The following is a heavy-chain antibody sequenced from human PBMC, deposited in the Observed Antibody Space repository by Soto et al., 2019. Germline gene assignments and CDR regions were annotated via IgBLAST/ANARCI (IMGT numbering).Heavy chain of an antibody. D-gene: IGHD2-2*01. V-gene: IGHV3-11*06. J-gene: IGHJ5*02. CDR1: GFTFSDYY. Sequence: PGGSLRLSCAASGFTFSDYYMSWIRQAPGKGLEWVSYISSGSIYTYYADSVKGRFTISRDNAKNSLYLQMNSLRAEDTAVYYCASWDIVVVPALNWFDPWGQGTLVTVYS. CDR2: ISSGSIYT. CDR3: ASWDIVVVPALNWFDP.